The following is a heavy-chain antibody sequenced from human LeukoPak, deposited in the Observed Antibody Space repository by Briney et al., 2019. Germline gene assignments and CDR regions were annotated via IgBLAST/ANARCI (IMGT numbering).Heavy chain of an antibody. CDR2: IYYSGST. Sequence: SETLSLTCTVSGGSISSSSYYCGWIRQPPGKGLEWIGSIYYSGSTYYNPSLKSRVTISVDTSKNQFSLKLSSVTAADTAVYYCARDAYYYDSSGYLYFDYWGQGTLVTVSS. J-gene: IGHJ4*02. V-gene: IGHV4-39*02. CDR1: GGSISSSSYY. D-gene: IGHD3-22*01. CDR3: ARDAYYYDSSGYLYFDY.